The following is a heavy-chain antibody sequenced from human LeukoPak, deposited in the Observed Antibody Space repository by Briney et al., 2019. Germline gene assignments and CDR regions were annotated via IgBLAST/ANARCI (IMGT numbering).Heavy chain of an antibody. CDR3: VRLQPNTGEWAFDI. J-gene: IGHJ3*02. Sequence: SETLSLTCTVSGGPINYYYWSWIRQPPGEGLEWIGYISNGGTTNYNPSLKSRVTISVDKSKNQLSLKLGSVTAADTAVYHCVRLQPNTGEWAFDIWGQGHWSPSL. CDR2: ISNGGTT. D-gene: IGHD1-1*01. V-gene: IGHV4-59*01. CDR1: GGPINYYY.